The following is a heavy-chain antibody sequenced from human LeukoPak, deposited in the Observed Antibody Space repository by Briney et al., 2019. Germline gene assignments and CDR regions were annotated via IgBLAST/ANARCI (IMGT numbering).Heavy chain of an antibody. D-gene: IGHD3-10*01. CDR2: ISSDGCTT. J-gene: IGHJ4*02. CDR3: ERGGFDTIGFDY. Sequence: RGSLRLSPVPPRVSFRSSWTYSVRQGPGKGLWWVSRISSDGCTTTYADSVRGRFTISRDNAKHTLYLQMNSLRAEDTAVYYCERGGFDTIGFDYWGQGTLVTVSS. V-gene: IGHV3-74*01. CDR1: RVSFRSSW.